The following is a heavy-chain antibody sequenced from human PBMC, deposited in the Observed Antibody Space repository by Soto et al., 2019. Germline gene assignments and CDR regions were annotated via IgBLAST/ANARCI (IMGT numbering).Heavy chain of an antibody. CDR3: ASSYYYDSSGYSDY. J-gene: IGHJ4*02. CDR2: IIPIFGTA. D-gene: IGHD3-22*01. Sequence: ASVKVSCKASGGTFSSYAISWVRQAPGQGLEWMGGIIPIFGTANYAQKFQGRVTITADESTSTAYMELSSLRSEDTAVYYCASSYYYDSSGYSDYWGQGTLVTVSS. CDR1: GGTFSSYA. V-gene: IGHV1-69*13.